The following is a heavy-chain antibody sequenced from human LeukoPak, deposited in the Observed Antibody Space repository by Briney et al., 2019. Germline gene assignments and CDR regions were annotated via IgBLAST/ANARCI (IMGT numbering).Heavy chain of an antibody. D-gene: IGHD6-6*01. CDR3: ARRVAGIAARPRSYYYYYMDV. J-gene: IGHJ6*03. Sequence: SETLSLTCAVYGGSFSDYYWSWIRQPPGKGLEWIGEISPGGSTNYSPSLKSRVTMSVDTSKNQFSLKLSSVTAADTAVYHCARRVAGIAARPRSYYYYYMDVWGKGTTVTVSS. V-gene: IGHV4-34*01. CDR1: GGSFSDYY. CDR2: ISPGGST.